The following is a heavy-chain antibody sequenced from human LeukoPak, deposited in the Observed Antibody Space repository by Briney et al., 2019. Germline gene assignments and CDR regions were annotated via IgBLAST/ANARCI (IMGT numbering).Heavy chain of an antibody. V-gene: IGHV1-69*04. Sequence: SVKVSCKASGGTFSSYAISWVRQAPGQGLEWMGRTIPILGIANYAQKFQGRVTITVDKSTSTAYMELRSLRSDDTAVYYCARVNPNDYGDYVGDYWGQGTLVTVSS. CDR2: TIPILGIA. J-gene: IGHJ4*02. CDR3: ARVNPNDYGDYVGDY. D-gene: IGHD4-17*01. CDR1: GGTFSSYA.